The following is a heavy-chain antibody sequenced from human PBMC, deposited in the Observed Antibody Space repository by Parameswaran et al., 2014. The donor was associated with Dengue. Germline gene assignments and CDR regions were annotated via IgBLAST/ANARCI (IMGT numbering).Heavy chain of an antibody. CDR2: IYYSGST. Sequence: WIRQPPGKGLEWIGSIYYSGSTYYNPSLKSRVTISVDTSKNQFSLKLSSVTAADTAVYYCARTTQYGGNWYYWGQGTLVTVSS. J-gene: IGHJ4*02. V-gene: IGHV4-39*01. D-gene: IGHD4-23*01. CDR3: ARTTQYGGNWYY.